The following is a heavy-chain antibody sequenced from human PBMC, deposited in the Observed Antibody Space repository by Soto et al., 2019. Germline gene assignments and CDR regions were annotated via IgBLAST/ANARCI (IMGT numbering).Heavy chain of an antibody. CDR1: GGSVSSGSYY. CDR3: GGYSSSWLTPADY. CDR2: IYYSGGT. Sequence: ASETLSLTCTVSGGSVSSGSYYWSWIRQPPGKGLEWIGYIYYSGGTNYNPSLKSRVTISVDTSKNQFSLKLSSVTAADTAVYYCGGYSSSWLTPADYWGQGTLVTVSS. D-gene: IGHD6-13*01. V-gene: IGHV4-61*01. J-gene: IGHJ4*02.